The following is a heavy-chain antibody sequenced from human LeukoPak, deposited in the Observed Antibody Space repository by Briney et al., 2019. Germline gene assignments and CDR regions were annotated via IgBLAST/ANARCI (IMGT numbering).Heavy chain of an antibody. CDR1: GYTLTELS. V-gene: IGHV1-24*01. CDR3: ARAGVFRYSSGWYGGYYYYYYMDV. J-gene: IGHJ6*03. D-gene: IGHD6-19*01. Sequence: ASVKVSCKVSGYTLTELSMHWVRQAPGKGLEWMGGFDPEDGETIYAQKFQGRVTMTRNTSISTAYMELSSLRSEDTAVYYCARAGVFRYSSGWYGGYYYYYYMDVWGKGTTVTVSS. CDR2: FDPEDGET.